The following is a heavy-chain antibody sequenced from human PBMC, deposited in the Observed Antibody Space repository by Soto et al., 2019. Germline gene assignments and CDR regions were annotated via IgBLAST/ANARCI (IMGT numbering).Heavy chain of an antibody. CDR1: GYTFTSYG. J-gene: IGHJ6*02. CDR2: ISAYNGNT. CDR3: AVPYSGYYEDYGMDV. V-gene: IGHV1-18*01. Sequence: ASVKVSCKASGYTFTSYGISWGRQAPGQGLEWMGWISAYNGNTNYAQKLQGRVTMTTDTSTSTAYMELRSLRSDDTAVYYCAVPYSGYYEDYGMDVWGQGTTVTVSS. D-gene: IGHD3-22*01.